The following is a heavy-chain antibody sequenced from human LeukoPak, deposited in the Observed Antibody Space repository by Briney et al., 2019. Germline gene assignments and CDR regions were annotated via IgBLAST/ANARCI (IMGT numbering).Heavy chain of an antibody. Sequence: SETLSLTCAVYGGSFSGYHWSWIRQPPGKGLEWIGEINHSGSTNYNPSLKSRVTISVDTPKNQFSLKLSSVTAADTAVYYCARVYYDFWSGYYPLYYYYYYMDVWGKGTTVSVSS. J-gene: IGHJ6*03. CDR2: INHSGST. CDR3: ARVYYDFWSGYYPLYYYYYYMDV. V-gene: IGHV4-34*01. D-gene: IGHD3-3*01. CDR1: GGSFSGYH.